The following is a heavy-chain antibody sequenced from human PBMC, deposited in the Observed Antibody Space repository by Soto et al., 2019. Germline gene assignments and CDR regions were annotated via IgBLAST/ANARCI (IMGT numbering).Heavy chain of an antibody. CDR1: GGSISSSNW. J-gene: IGHJ2*01. D-gene: IGHD6-13*01. CDR2: IYHSGST. Sequence: QVQLQESGPGLVKPSGTLSLTCAVSGGSISSSNWWSWVRQPPGKGLEWIGEIYHSGSTNYNPSLKSRVXXSXDXXKNQFSLKLSSVTAADTAVYYCASSSSPDGWYFDLWGRGTLVTVSS. V-gene: IGHV4-4*02. CDR3: ASSSSPDGWYFDL.